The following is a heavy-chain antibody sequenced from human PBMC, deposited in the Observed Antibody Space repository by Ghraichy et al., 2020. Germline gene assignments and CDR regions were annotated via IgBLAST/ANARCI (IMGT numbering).Heavy chain of an antibody. V-gene: IGHV4-59*01. CDR2: IYYSGST. J-gene: IGHJ4*02. CDR1: GGSISSYY. Sequence: SETLSLTCTVSGGSISSYYWSWIRQPPGKGLEWIGYIYYSGSTNYNPPLKSRVTISVDTSKNQFSLKLSSVTAADTAVYYCARGYDYVWGSFDYWGQGTLVTVSS. D-gene: IGHD3-16*01. CDR3: ARGYDYVWGSFDY.